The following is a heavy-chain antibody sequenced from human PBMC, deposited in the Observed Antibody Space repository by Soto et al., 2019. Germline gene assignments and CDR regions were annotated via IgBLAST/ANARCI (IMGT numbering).Heavy chain of an antibody. D-gene: IGHD1-20*01. J-gene: IGHJ4*02. V-gene: IGHV1-69*08. CDR2: VVPKIGNI. CDR3: TRGGRDNNWNDGNFEY. Sequence: QVQLVQSGAEVKKPGSSVKVSCKAPGGTFSSYSINWVRQAPGQGLEWMGRVVPKIGNINFVRKFQCRVSLTADNSTRTAFLEMSSLRPEDTAVYYCTRGGRDNNWNDGNFEYWGQGTQVTVSS. CDR1: GGTFSSYS.